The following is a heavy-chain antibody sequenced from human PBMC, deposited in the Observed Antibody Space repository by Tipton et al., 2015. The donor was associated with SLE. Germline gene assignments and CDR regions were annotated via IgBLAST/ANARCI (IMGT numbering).Heavy chain of an antibody. CDR3: AQAHLWGSYRYASDI. CDR1: GDSISNGDDY. Sequence: TLSLTCTVSGDSISNGDDYWSWIRQPPGKGLEWIGNIYYGGGTYYNPSLESRVTISLDTSKNQFSLKLNSVTAAGTAVYYCAQAHLWGSYRYASDIWGQGTMVTVSS. D-gene: IGHD3-16*02. CDR2: IYYGGGT. V-gene: IGHV4-30-4*08. J-gene: IGHJ3*02.